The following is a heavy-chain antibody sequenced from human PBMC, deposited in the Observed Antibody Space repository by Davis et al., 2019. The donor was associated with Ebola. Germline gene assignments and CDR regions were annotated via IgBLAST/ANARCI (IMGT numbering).Heavy chain of an antibody. V-gene: IGHV1-69*06. CDR2: IIPIFGTA. CDR3: ARDDWNQNWFDP. Sequence: SVKVSCKASGGTFSSYAISWVRQAPGQGLEWMGGIIPIFGTANYAQKFQGRVTITADKSTSTAYMELSSLRSEDTAVYYCARDDWNQNWFDPWGQGILVTVSS. D-gene: IGHD1-1*01. CDR1: GGTFSSYA. J-gene: IGHJ5*02.